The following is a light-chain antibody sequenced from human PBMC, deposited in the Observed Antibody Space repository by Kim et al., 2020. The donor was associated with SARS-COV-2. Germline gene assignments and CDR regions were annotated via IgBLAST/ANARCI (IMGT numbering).Light chain of an antibody. Sequence: SPGERATLSCSASQSVNSKYLHWYQQKPGQAPRLLIYGASNRATGIPDRFSGSGSGTDFTLTISRLEPEDFAVYYCQQSSNSPRTFGQGTKVDIK. CDR2: GAS. CDR1: QSVNSKY. V-gene: IGKV3-20*01. J-gene: IGKJ1*01. CDR3: QQSSNSPRT.